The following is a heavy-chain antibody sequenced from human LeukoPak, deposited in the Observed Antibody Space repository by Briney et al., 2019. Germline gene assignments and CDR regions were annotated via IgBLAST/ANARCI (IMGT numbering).Heavy chain of an antibody. CDR3: VRARGKATAGSFDI. J-gene: IGHJ3*02. D-gene: IGHD3-10*01. CDR1: GITFRNYE. Sequence: PGGSLRLSCAASGITFRNYEMNWVRQAPGKGLEWVSYISSRGTTTHYADSVKGRFIISRYNAENSLYLQMNRLRVEDTALYHCVRARGKATAGSFDIWGQGTMVTVSS. CDR2: ISSRGTTT. V-gene: IGHV3-48*03.